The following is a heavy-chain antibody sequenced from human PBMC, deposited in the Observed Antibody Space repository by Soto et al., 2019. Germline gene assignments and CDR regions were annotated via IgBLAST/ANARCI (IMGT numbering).Heavy chain of an antibody. V-gene: IGHV5-10-1*01. CDR3: ARHVIAAGVGVLDYGMDA. Sequence: GESLKISCKGSGYSFTSYWISWVRQMPGKGLEWMGRIDPSDSYTNYSPSFQGHVTISADKSISTAYLQWSSLKASDTAMYYCARHVIAAGVGVLDYGMDAWGQGTTVTVSS. CDR1: GYSFTSYW. CDR2: IDPSDSYT. J-gene: IGHJ6*02. D-gene: IGHD6-13*01.